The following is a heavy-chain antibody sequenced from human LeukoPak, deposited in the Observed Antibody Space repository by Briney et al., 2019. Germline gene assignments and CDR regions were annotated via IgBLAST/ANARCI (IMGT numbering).Heavy chain of an antibody. V-gene: IGHV4-34*01. J-gene: IGHJ4*02. D-gene: IGHD2-2*03. CDR3: ARGMDIVVVPAGDQGQYYFDY. CDR1: GGSFSDYY. Sequence: PSETLSLTCAVYGGSFSDYYWSWIRQPPGKGLEWIGEINHSGSTNYNPSLKSRVTISVDTSKNQFSLKLNSVTAADTAVYYCARGMDIVVVPAGDQGQYYFDYWGQGTLVTVSS. CDR2: INHSGST.